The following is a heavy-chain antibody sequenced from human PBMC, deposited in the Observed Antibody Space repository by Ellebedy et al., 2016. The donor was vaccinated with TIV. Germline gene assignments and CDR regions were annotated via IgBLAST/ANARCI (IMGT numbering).Heavy chain of an antibody. J-gene: IGHJ4*02. CDR2: ISWRGHYI. V-gene: IGHV3-9*01. CDR1: GFTFDDYA. CDR3: TKDLLRGIWGGSGRDY. D-gene: IGHD7-27*01. Sequence: SLKISXAASGFTFDDYAMHWVRQAPGQGLEWVSGISWRGHYIGYADSVRGRFTISRGNAKNSLYLQMNSLRIEDTAVYYCTKDLLRGIWGGSGRDYWGQGTLVTVSS.